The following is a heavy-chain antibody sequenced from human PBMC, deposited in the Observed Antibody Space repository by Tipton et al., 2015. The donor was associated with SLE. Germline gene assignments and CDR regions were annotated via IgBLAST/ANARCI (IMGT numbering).Heavy chain of an antibody. D-gene: IGHD3-22*01. CDR3: ARVYGSSYSHFDH. CDR1: GTSISSNY. J-gene: IGHJ4*02. V-gene: IGHV4-59*01. CDR2: IYYSGTT. Sequence: TLSLTCTVSGTSISSNYWSWIRQSPGKGLEWIGYIYYSGTTNSNPSLKSRVTISVDTSKNQFSLKLTSVTAADTAVYYCARVYGSSYSHFDHWGQGTLVTASS.